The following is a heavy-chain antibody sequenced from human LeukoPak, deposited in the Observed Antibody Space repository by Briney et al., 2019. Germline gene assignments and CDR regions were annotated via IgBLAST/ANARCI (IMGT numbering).Heavy chain of an antibody. V-gene: IGHV3-21*04. Sequence: PGGSLRLSCAASGFTFSSYSMNWVRQAPGKGLEWVSSISSSSSYIYYADSVKGRFTISRDNSKNTLYLQMNSLRAEDTAVYYCAKRAYYYDSSGPGGKLYYYYGMDVWGQGTTVTVSS. CDR3: AKRAYYYDSSGPGGKLYYYYGMDV. J-gene: IGHJ6*02. D-gene: IGHD3-22*01. CDR2: ISSSSSYI. CDR1: GFTFSSYS.